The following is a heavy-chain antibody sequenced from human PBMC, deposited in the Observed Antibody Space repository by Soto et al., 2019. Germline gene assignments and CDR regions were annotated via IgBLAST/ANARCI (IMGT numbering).Heavy chain of an antibody. J-gene: IGHJ4*02. D-gene: IGHD5-12*01. V-gene: IGHV2-5*02. CDR2: IFWDDDK. CDR3: AHRSRGYAYYFDQ. CDR1: GFSLSTRGVG. Sequence: QITLKESGPTLVKPTLTLTLTCSFSGFSLSTRGVGVGWIRQPPGKALEGLALIFWDDDKWYSPSLRSRLTITEDTSKNQVVRTMTNMDPGDTATYYCAHRSRGYAYYFDQWGQGTLVTVSS.